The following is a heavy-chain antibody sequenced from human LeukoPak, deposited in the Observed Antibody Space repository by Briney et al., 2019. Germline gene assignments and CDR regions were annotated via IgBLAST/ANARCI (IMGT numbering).Heavy chain of an antibody. D-gene: IGHD6-13*01. CDR2: IKSDGIST. J-gene: IGHJ4*02. Sequence: PGGSLRLSCVGSGFTFSSCWMHWVRQTPGKGLVWVSRIKSDGISTNYADSVRGRFTISRDNAKNTLYLQMNSLRAEDTAVYYCTNMYSLNYWGRGTLVTVSS. CDR1: GFTFSSCW. CDR3: TNMYSLNY. V-gene: IGHV3-74*01.